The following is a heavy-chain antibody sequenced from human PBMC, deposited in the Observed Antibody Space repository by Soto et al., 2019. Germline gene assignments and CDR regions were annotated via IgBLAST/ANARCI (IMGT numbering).Heavy chain of an antibody. CDR3: ARSRDGYSFYFYYGMDG. V-gene: IGHV3-30*03. CDR2: ILHDGSAE. J-gene: IGHJ6*02. D-gene: IGHD4-4*01. Sequence: SCAASGFIFTSYGMHWVRQAPGKGLEWMALILHDGSAEYYADSVKGRFTISRDNSKNTLYLQMNSLTAEDTAVYYCARSRDGYSFYFYYGMDGWGQGTKVTVPS. CDR1: GFIFTSYG.